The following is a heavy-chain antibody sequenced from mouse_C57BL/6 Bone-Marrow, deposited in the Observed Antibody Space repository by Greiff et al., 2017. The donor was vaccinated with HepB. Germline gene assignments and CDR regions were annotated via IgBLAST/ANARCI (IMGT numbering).Heavy chain of an antibody. CDR2: INPNYGTT. J-gene: IGHJ2*01. CDR3: ANYYYGSSEDYFDY. Sequence: VQLQQSGPELVKPGASVKISCKASGYSFTDYNMNWVKQSNGKSLEWIGVINPNYGTTSYNQKFKGKATLTVDQSSSTAYMQLNSLTSEDSAVYYCANYYYGSSEDYFDYWGQGTTLTVSS. D-gene: IGHD1-1*01. CDR1: GYSFTDYN. V-gene: IGHV1-39*01.